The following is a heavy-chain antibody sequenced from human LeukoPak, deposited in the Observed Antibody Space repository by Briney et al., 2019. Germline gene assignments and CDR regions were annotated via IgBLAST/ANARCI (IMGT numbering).Heavy chain of an antibody. D-gene: IGHD2-15*01. J-gene: IGHJ4*02. Sequence: PGRSLRLSCAASGFTFSSYGMHWVRQAPGKGLEWVAVISYDGSNKYYADSVKGRFTISRDNSKNTLYLQMNSLRAEDTAVYYCAEDQDRSFDYWGQGTLVTVSS. CDR1: GFTFSSYG. V-gene: IGHV3-30*18. CDR3: AEDQDRSFDY. CDR2: ISYDGSNK.